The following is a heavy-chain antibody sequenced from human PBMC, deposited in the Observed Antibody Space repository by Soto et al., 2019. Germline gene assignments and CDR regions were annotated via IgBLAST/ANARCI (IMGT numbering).Heavy chain of an antibody. Sequence: SETLSLTCAVYGWSFSGHSWTWIRQSPGKGLEWIGDINHSGRVNYSPSLKSRVTISLDTSKNQFSLKLSSVTAADTAVYYCAIVDTAMVALGMDVWGQGTTVT. CDR2: INHSGRV. CDR3: AIVDTAMVALGMDV. J-gene: IGHJ6*01. V-gene: IGHV4-34*01. CDR1: GWSFSGHS. D-gene: IGHD5-18*01.